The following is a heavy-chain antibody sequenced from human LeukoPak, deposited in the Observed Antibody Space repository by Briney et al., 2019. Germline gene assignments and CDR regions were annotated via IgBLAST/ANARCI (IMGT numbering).Heavy chain of an antibody. CDR1: GGSISSSSYY. Sequence: SETLSLTCTVSGGSISSSSYYWGWIRQPPGKGLEWIGSIYYSGSTYYNPSLKSRVTISVDTSKNQFSLKLSSVTAADTAVYYCASPPGNISGRGAFDIWGQGTMVTVSS. J-gene: IGHJ3*02. D-gene: IGHD1-20*01. CDR2: IYYSGST. V-gene: IGHV4-39*01. CDR3: ASPPGNISGRGAFDI.